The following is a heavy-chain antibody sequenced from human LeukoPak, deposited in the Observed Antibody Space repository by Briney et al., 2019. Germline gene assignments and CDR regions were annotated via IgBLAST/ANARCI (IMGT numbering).Heavy chain of an antibody. V-gene: IGHV4-34*01. Sequence: SETLSLTCAVYGGSFSGYYWSWIRQPPGKGLEWIGEINHSGSTNYNPSLKSRVTISVDTSKNQFSLKLSSVTAADTAVYYCARARYYYDSSGYFRTTPYYFDYWGQGTLVTVFS. J-gene: IGHJ4*02. CDR2: INHSGST. CDR3: ARARYYYDSSGYFRTTPYYFDY. D-gene: IGHD3-22*01. CDR1: GGSFSGYY.